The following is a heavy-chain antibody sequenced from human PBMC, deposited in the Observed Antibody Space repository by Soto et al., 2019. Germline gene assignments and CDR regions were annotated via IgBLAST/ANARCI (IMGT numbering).Heavy chain of an antibody. CDR1: GGTFSSYA. CDR3: AREGALGYCSSTSCYGRFDP. J-gene: IGHJ5*02. Sequence: SVEVSCKXSGGTFSSYAISWVRQAPGQGLEWMGGIIPIFGTANYAQKFQGRVTITADESTSTAYMELSSLRSEDTAVYYCAREGALGYCSSTSCYGRFDPWGQGTLVTVSS. CDR2: IIPIFGTA. D-gene: IGHD2-2*01. V-gene: IGHV1-69*13.